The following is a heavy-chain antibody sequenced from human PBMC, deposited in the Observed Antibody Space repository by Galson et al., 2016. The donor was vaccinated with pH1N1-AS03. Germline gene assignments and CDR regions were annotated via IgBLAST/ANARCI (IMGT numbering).Heavy chain of an antibody. CDR1: GDTFTKYS. J-gene: IGHJ4*02. V-gene: IGHV1-69*02. D-gene: IGHD1-1*01. Sequence: SVKVSCKASGDTFTKYSISWVRQAPGQGLEWMGRIIPMLGLANYPQKFQGRVTITADKSTSTLYLQMNSLKPEDTAMYYCTTRPSDSYWNTHWHYFDYWGQGIPVTVSS. CDR2: IIPMLGLA. CDR3: TTRPSDSYWNTHWHYFDY.